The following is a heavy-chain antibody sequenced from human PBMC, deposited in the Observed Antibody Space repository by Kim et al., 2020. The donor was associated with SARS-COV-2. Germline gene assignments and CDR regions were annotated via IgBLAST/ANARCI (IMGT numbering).Heavy chain of an antibody. CDR3: ASLGYSSGWTNDY. V-gene: IGHV3-74*01. D-gene: IGHD6-19*01. Sequence: GGSLRLSCAASGFTFSSYWMHWVRQAPGKGLVWVSRINSDGSSTSYADSVKGRFTISRDNAKNTLYLQMNSLRAEDTAVYYCASLGYSSGWTNDYWGQGTLVTVSP. J-gene: IGHJ4*02. CDR2: INSDGSST. CDR1: GFTFSSYW.